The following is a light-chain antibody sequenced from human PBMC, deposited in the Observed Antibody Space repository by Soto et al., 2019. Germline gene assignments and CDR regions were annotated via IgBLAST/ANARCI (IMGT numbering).Light chain of an antibody. V-gene: IGKV1-5*03. CDR1: QSIGSW. CDR2: KAS. J-gene: IGKJ1*01. CDR3: QQYHGSSRT. Sequence: DIQMTQSPSILSTSIGDRVTISCRASQSIGSWLAWYQQKPGKAPKLLIQKASTLERGVPSRFRGSGSGTVFTLTISSLRPDDFATHYCQQYHGSSRTFGQGTKVDI.